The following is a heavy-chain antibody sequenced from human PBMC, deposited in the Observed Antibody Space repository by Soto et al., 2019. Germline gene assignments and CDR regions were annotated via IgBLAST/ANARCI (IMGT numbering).Heavy chain of an antibody. Sequence: QVRLVQSGAEVKKPGASVKVSCKAPGYTFTSYDLNWVRQATGEGLDGMGWMNPKSGNTGYAQKFKGRVTMTRRTSISTAYMELSSLRSEDTAVYYCAGVKSFIAARRPYFDYWGQGTLVTVSS. V-gene: IGHV1-8*01. D-gene: IGHD6-6*01. CDR2: MNPKSGNT. J-gene: IGHJ4*02. CDR1: GYTFTSYD. CDR3: AGVKSFIAARRPYFDY.